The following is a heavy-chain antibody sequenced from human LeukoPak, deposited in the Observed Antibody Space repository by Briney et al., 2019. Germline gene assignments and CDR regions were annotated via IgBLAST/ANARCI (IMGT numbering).Heavy chain of an antibody. V-gene: IGHV3-7*01. CDR3: ARDRNYFSFLIHYDAFDI. CDR1: GFTFSSYW. Sequence: PGGSLRLSCTASGFTFSSYWMTWVRQAPGKGLDWVANIKEDGTEKFYVDSVEGRFTISRDNARNSLYLQMNSLRAEDTAVYYCARDRNYFSFLIHYDAFDIWGQGTMVTVSS. J-gene: IGHJ3*02. D-gene: IGHD3-16*01. CDR2: IKEDGTEK.